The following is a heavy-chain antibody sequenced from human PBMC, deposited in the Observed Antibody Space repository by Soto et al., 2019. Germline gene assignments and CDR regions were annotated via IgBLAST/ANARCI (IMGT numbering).Heavy chain of an antibody. D-gene: IGHD3-16*02. CDR2: ISSSSSKI. CDR1: GFTFSSYS. CDR3: AKQNGIGGVIGNWVDP. V-gene: IGHV3-21*04. Sequence: GGSLRLSCAASGFTFSSYSMDWVRQAPGKGLEWVSCISSSSSKIYYVDSVKGRFTISRDNAKNTLYLQMNSLRAEDTAVYYCAKQNGIGGVIGNWVDPWGQGTLVTVSS. J-gene: IGHJ5*02.